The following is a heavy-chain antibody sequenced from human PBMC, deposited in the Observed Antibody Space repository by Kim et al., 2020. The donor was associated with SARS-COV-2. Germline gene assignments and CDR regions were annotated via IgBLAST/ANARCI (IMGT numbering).Heavy chain of an antibody. CDR3: AGQRLIEDYNYGLDV. D-gene: IGHD6-25*01. V-gene: IGHV1-24*01. CDR1: GYTLPELS. Sequence: ASVKVSCKVAGYTLPELSMHWVRQAPGKGLEWMGCFDPEDGKTVYAQQFQGRFTMTDDTSTDTAYMELTSLRSEDTAVYYCAGQRLIEDYNYGLDVWGQGTTVTVSS. J-gene: IGHJ6*02. CDR2: FDPEDGKT.